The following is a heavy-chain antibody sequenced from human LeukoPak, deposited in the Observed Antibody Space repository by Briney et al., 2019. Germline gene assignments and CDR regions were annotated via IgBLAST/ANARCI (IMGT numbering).Heavy chain of an antibody. CDR2: ISAYNGNT. D-gene: IGHD4-11*01. CDR1: GYTFTSYG. V-gene: IGHV1-18*01. J-gene: IGHJ5*02. Sequence: GASVKVSCKASGYTFTSYGISWVRQAPGQGLEWMGWISAYNGNTNYAQKLQGRVTMTTDTSTSTAYMELRSLRSDDTAVYCCARVETTTPDRWFDPWGQGTLVTVSS. CDR3: ARVETTTPDRWFDP.